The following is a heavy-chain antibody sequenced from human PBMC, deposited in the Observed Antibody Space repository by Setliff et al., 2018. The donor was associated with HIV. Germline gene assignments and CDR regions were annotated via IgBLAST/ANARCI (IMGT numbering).Heavy chain of an antibody. Sequence: SETLSLTCTVSGGSISNYYWSWLRQPPGKGLEWLGYIHYSGSTDYNPSLKSRLTISVDTPKNQFSLRLSSVTAADTAVYYCARGSYTVRIDYWGQGTRVTVSS. CDR3: ARGSYTVRIDY. CDR1: GGSISNYY. CDR2: IHYSGST. J-gene: IGHJ4*02. D-gene: IGHD3-10*01. V-gene: IGHV4-59*08.